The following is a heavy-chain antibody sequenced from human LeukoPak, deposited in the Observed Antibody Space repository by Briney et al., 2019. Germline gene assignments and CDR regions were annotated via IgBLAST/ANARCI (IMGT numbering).Heavy chain of an antibody. CDR3: AKKGIYSGSGAYYFDY. V-gene: IGHV3-33*06. Sequence: PGGSLRLSCAASGFTFSSYGMHWVRQAPGKGLEWVAVIWYDGSNKYYADSVKGRFTISRDNSKNTLYPQMNSLRAEDTAVYYCAKKGIYSGSGAYYFDYWGQGTLVTVSS. CDR1: GFTFSSYG. D-gene: IGHD3-10*01. J-gene: IGHJ4*02. CDR2: IWYDGSNK.